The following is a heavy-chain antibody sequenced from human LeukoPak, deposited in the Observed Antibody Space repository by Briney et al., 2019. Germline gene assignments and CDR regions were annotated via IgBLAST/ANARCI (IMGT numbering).Heavy chain of an antibody. CDR1: GDSISSYY. V-gene: IGHV4-34*01. Sequence: SETLSLTCIVSGDSISSYYWSWIRQPPGKGLEWIWEINHSGSTNYNPSLKSRVTISVDTSKNQFSLKLSSVTAADTAVYYCARLRGYYYYGMDVWGQGTTVTVSS. J-gene: IGHJ6*02. D-gene: IGHD3-10*01. CDR2: INHSGST. CDR3: ARLRGYYYYGMDV.